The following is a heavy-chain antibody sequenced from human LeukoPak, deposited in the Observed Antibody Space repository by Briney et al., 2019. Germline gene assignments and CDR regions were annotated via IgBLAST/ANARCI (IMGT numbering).Heavy chain of an antibody. CDR1: GGSISRGSYY. V-gene: IGHV4-61*02. CDR2: IYSSETT. CDR3: ARGPPYAPGVLDV. J-gene: IGHJ6*04. Sequence: PSETLSLTCTVSGGSISRGSYYWSWIRQPTGKGLEWIGRIYSSETTNYNPSLKSRVTILVDTSQNLFALKLPSVAAADTGVYFCARGPPYAPGVLDVWGKGTTVTIPS. D-gene: IGHD7-27*01.